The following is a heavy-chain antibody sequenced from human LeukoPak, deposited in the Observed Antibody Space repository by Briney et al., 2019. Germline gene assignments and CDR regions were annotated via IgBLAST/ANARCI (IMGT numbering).Heavy chain of an antibody. D-gene: IGHD5-12*01. V-gene: IGHV4-34*01. CDR3: AARLGWFDP. CDR2: INHSGST. J-gene: IGHJ5*02. CDR1: GGSISSYY. Sequence: PSETLSLTCTVSGGSISSYYWSWIRQPPGKGLEWIGEINHSGSTNYNPSLKSRVTISVDTSKNQFSLKLSSVTAADTAVYYCAARLGWFDPWGQGTLVTVSS.